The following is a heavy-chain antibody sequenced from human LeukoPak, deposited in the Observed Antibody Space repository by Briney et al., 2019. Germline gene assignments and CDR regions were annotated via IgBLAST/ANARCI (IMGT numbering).Heavy chain of an antibody. Sequence: GGSLRPSCAASGFTFSSYAMSWVRQAPGKGLEWVSAISGSGGSTYYADSVKSRFTISRDNSKNTLYLQMNSLRAEDTAVYYCAKDTTVVTLDYWGQGTLVTVSS. V-gene: IGHV3-23*01. D-gene: IGHD4-23*01. J-gene: IGHJ4*02. CDR3: AKDTTVVTLDY. CDR1: GFTFSSYA. CDR2: ISGSGGST.